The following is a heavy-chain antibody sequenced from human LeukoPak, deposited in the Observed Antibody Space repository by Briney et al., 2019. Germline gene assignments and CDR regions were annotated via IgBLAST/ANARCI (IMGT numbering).Heavy chain of an antibody. CDR3: AKDSLLTMFRGVSYFDD. J-gene: IGHJ4*02. D-gene: IGHD3-10*01. Sequence: GGSLRLSCATSGFIFSNYWMTWVRQAPGKGLEWLTVISYDGTNEYYAGSVKGRFTISRDSSKNTLYLHMNSLRAEDTAVYYCAKDSLLTMFRGVSYFDDWGQGTLVTVSS. V-gene: IGHV3-30*18. CDR2: ISYDGTNE. CDR1: GFIFSNYW.